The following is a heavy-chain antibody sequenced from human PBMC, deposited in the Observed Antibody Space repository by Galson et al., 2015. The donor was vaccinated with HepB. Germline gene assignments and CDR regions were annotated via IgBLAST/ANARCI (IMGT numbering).Heavy chain of an antibody. CDR1: GFTFEDYA. Sequence: SLRLSCAASGFTFEDYAMHWVRQVPGKGLEWVSGISWNSDFTGYADSVRGRFTISRDNAKYSLYLRMNSLRAEDTALYYCAQDLTYYYGSGSYFVGMDVWGQGTTVTVSS. D-gene: IGHD3-10*01. CDR3: AQDLTYYYGSGSYFVGMDV. V-gene: IGHV3-9*01. J-gene: IGHJ6*02. CDR2: ISWNSDFT.